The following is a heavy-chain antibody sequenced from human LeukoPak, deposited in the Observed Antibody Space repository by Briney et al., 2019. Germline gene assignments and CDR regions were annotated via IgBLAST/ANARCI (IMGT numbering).Heavy chain of an antibody. CDR2: IKQDGSEK. CDR1: GFTFSSYW. J-gene: IGHJ6*03. D-gene: IGHD3-9*01. V-gene: IGHV3-7*01. CDR3: ARVLSYYDILTGATYYYYMDV. Sequence: GGSLRLSCVASGFTFSSYWMSWVRQAPGRGLEWVANIKQDGSEKYYVDSVKGRFTISRDNAKNSLYLQMNSLRAEDTAVYYCARVLSYYDILTGATYYYYMDVWGKGTTVTVSS.